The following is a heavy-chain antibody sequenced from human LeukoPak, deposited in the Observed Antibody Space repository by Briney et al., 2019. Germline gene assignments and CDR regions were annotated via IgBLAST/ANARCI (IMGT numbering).Heavy chain of an antibody. CDR3: ARDGGPSLDCSSTSCWFDY. CDR1: GFTFSSYA. D-gene: IGHD2-2*01. V-gene: IGHV3-30*04. CDR2: ISYDGSNK. J-gene: IGHJ4*02. Sequence: GGSLGLSCAASGFTFSSYAMHWVRQAPGKGLEWVAVISYDGSNKYYADSVKGRFTISRDNSKNTLYLQMNSLRAEDTAVYYCARDGGPSLDCSSTSCWFDYWGQGTLVTVSS.